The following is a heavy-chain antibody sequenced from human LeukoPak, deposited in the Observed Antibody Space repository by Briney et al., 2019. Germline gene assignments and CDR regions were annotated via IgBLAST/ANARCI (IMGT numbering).Heavy chain of an antibody. CDR2: IWPDGSYK. V-gene: IGHV3-33*01. CDR3: ARAVRPFDY. Sequence: GRSLRLSCATSGFTFSIYGIHWVRQAPGKGLEWVAAIWPDGSYKYYADSVKGRFTISRDNSKNTVYLQMNTLRDEDTAVYYCARAVRPFDYWGQGTVFTVSS. CDR1: GFTFSIYG. D-gene: IGHD3-22*01. J-gene: IGHJ4*02.